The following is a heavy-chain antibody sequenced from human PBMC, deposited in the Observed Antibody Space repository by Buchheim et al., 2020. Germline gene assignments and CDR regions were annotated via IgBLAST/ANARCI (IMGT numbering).Heavy chain of an antibody. D-gene: IGHD6-13*01. CDR3: AREAAAVAGGMDV. V-gene: IGHV4-30-4*07. CDR2: IYYSGRT. CDR1: GGSITSSGYS. Sequence: QVQLQESGPGLVKPSQTLSLTCAVSGGSITSSGYSWSWIRQPPGKGLEWISYIYYSGRTDFNPSLRSRVTIYIEMSKNQFSLKLSSVTAADTAVYYCAREAAAVAGGMDVWGQGTT. J-gene: IGHJ6*02.